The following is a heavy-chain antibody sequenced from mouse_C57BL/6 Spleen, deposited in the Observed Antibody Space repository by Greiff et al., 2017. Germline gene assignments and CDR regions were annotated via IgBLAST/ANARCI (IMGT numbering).Heavy chain of an antibody. CDR2: INPYNGDT. Sequence: EVQLQQSGPELVKPGDSVKISCKASGYSFTGYFMNWVMQSHGKSLEWIGRINPYNGDTFYNQKFKGKATLTVDKSSSTAHMELRSLTSEDSAVYYCARGGYYGYFDVWGTGTTVTVSS. D-gene: IGHD2-2*01. J-gene: IGHJ1*03. CDR1: GYSFTGYF. V-gene: IGHV1-20*01. CDR3: ARGGYYGYFDV.